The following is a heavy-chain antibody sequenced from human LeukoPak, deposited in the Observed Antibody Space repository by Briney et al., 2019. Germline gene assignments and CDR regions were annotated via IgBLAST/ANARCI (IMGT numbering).Heavy chain of an antibody. CDR2: ISDSGAYT. V-gene: IGHV3-23*01. D-gene: IGHD3-22*01. J-gene: IGHJ3*02. Sequence: RTGGSLRLSCAASGFTFSSCAMSWVRQAPGKGLEWVSAISDSGAYTYYADSVKGWFTISRDNSKNTLYLQMNSLRAEDTAVYYCARERAPHSSGYSDAFDIWGQGTMVTVSS. CDR1: GFTFSSCA. CDR3: ARERAPHSSGYSDAFDI.